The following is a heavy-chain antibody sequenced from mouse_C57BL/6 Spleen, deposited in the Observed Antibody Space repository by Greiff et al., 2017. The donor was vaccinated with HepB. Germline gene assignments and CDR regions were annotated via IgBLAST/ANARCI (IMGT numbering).Heavy chain of an antibody. V-gene: IGHV1-22*01. J-gene: IGHJ2*01. D-gene: IGHD1-1*01. CDR3: GRGYYGSSCFDY. CDR1: GYTFTDYN. Sequence: EVQLQQSGPELVKPGASVKMSCKASGYTFTDYNMHWVKQSHGKSLEWIGYINPNNGGTSYNQKFKGKATLTVNKSSSTAYMELRSLTSEDSAVYYCGRGYYGSSCFDYWGQGTTLTVSS. CDR2: INPNNGGT.